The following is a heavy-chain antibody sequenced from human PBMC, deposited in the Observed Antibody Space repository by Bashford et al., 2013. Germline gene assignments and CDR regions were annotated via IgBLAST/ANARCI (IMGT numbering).Heavy chain of an antibody. CDR3: AKDYCAGDCASFFDL. Sequence: ASVKVSCKASGYTFTDYHVHWVRQAPGQGLEWMGWINPNRGDTNYAQNFQGRVSMTRDTSISTAYLELSRLRSDDTAVYYCAKDYCAGDCASFFDLWGRGTLVTVSS. CDR2: INPNRGDT. J-gene: IGHJ2*01. D-gene: IGHD2-21*02. CDR1: GYTFTDYH. V-gene: IGHV1-2*02.